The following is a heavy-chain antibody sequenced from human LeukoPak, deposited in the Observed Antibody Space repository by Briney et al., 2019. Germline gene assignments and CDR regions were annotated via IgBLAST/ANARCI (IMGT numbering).Heavy chain of an antibody. CDR2: ISSSGSTI. D-gene: IGHD3-10*02. CDR1: GFTFSSYE. Sequence: PGGSLRLSCAASGFTFSSYEMNWVRQAPEKGLEWVSYISSSGSTIYHADSVKGRFTISRDNAKNSLYLQMNSLRAEDTAVYYCAELGITMIGGVWGKGTTVTISS. CDR3: AELGITMIGGV. J-gene: IGHJ6*04. V-gene: IGHV3-48*03.